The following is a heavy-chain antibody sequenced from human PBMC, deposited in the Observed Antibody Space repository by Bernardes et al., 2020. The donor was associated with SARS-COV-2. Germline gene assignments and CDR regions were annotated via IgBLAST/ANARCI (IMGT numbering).Heavy chain of an antibody. CDR2: ISGSGGST. Sequence: GGSLRLSCAASGFTFSSYAMSWVRQAPGKGLEWVSAISGSGGSTYYADSVKGRFTISRDNSKNTLYLQMNSLRAEDTAVYYCAKDIGPLWSSSWYWRSSADTFDIWGQGTMVTVSS. J-gene: IGHJ3*02. CDR3: AKDIGPLWSSSWYWRSSADTFDI. CDR1: GFTFSSYA. V-gene: IGHV3-23*01. D-gene: IGHD6-13*01.